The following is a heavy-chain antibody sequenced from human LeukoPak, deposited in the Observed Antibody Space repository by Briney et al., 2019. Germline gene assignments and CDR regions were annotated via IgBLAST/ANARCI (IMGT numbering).Heavy chain of an antibody. J-gene: IGHJ5*02. CDR3: ARFLGLEDGCWFDP. Sequence: PSETLSLTCTVSGGSISSYYWSWIRQPPGKGLEWIGYIYYSGSANYNPSLKSRVTISVDTSKNQFSLKLSSVTAADTAVYYCARFLGLEDGCWFDPWGQGTLVTVSS. V-gene: IGHV4-59*01. D-gene: IGHD3-16*01. CDR1: GGSISSYY. CDR2: IYYSGSA.